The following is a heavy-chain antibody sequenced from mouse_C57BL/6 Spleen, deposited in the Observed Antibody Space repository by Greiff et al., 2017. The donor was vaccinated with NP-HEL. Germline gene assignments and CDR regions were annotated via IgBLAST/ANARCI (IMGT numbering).Heavy chain of an antibody. CDR3: ARGGAWFAY. CDR1: GYSITSGYD. Sequence: EVKVEESGPGMVKPSQSLSLTCTVTGYSITSGYDWHWIRHFPGNKLEWMGYISYSGSTNYNPSLKSRISITHDPSKNHFFLKLNSVTTEDTATYYCARGGAWFAYWGQGTLVTVSA. V-gene: IGHV3-1*01. CDR2: ISYSGST. J-gene: IGHJ3*01.